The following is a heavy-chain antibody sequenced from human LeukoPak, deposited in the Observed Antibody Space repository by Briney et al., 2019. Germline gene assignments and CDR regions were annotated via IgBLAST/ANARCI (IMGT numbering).Heavy chain of an antibody. CDR3: ARGRVQLEV. Sequence: SETLSLTCAVYGGSLSDFYWSWIRQSPGKGLEWIGEINHSGSTNYNPSPKSRVTISLDMSKNQFSLKLSSVTAADTAVYYCARGRVQLEVWDQGALVTVSS. CDR2: INHSGST. V-gene: IGHV4-34*01. J-gene: IGHJ4*02. D-gene: IGHD1-1*01. CDR1: GGSLSDFY.